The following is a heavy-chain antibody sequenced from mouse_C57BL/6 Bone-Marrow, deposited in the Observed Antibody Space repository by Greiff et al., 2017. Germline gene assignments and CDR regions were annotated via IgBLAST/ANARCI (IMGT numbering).Heavy chain of an antibody. V-gene: IGHV5-6*02. Sequence: VKLVESGGDLVKPGGSLKLSCAASGFTFSSYGMSWVRQTPDKRLEWVATISSGGSYTYYPDSVKGRFTISRDNAKNTLYLQMSSLKSEDTAMYYCARRDWSYYFDYWGQGTTLTVSS. D-gene: IGHD4-1*01. CDR2: ISSGGSYT. CDR1: GFTFSSYG. CDR3: ARRDWSYYFDY. J-gene: IGHJ2*01.